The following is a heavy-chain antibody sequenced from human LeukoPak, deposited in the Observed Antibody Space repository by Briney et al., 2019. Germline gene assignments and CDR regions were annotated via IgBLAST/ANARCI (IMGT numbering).Heavy chain of an antibody. V-gene: IGHV1-2*06. D-gene: IGHD2-21*02. CDR1: GYTFTGYY. CDR2: INPNSGDT. J-gene: IGHJ4*02. Sequence: ASVNVSCKASGYTFTGYYVHWVRQAPGQGLEWVGRINPNSGDTDYAQKFQGRVTMTRDTSISTAYMELSRLRSDDTAVYYCARDHCGGDCFPDYWGQGTLVTVSS. CDR3: ARDHCGGDCFPDY.